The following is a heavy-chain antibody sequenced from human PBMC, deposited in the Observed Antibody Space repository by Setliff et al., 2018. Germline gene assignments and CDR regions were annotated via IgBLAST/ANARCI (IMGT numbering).Heavy chain of an antibody. CDR2: ISGSGGST. D-gene: IGHD3-3*01. CDR1: GFTFSSYS. J-gene: IGHJ4*02. CDR3: ARAAITIFGVVTPFDY. V-gene: IGHV3-21*01. Sequence: GGSLRLSCAASGFTFSSYSMNWVRQAPGKGLEWVSAISGSGGSTYYADSVKGRFTISRDNAKNSLYLQMNSLRAEDTAVYYCARAAITIFGVVTPFDYWGQGTLVTVSS.